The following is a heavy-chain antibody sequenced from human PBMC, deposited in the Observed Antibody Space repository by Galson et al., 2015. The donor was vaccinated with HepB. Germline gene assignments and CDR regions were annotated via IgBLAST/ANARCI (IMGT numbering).Heavy chain of an antibody. CDR2: TYYRSKWYN. D-gene: IGHD3-10*01. J-gene: IGHJ3*02. CDR3: ARARGPIGDDAFDI. CDR1: GDSVSSTSAA. Sequence: CAISGDSVSSTSAAWNWIRQSPSRGLEWLGRTYYRSKWYNDYAVSVKSRITINPDTSKNQFSLQLNSVTPEDTAVYYCARARGPIGDDAFDIWGQGTMVTVSS. V-gene: IGHV6-1*01.